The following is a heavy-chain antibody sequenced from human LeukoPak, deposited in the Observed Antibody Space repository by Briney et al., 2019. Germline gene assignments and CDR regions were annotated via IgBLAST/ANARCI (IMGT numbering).Heavy chain of an antibody. CDR3: ARDISYYYDSSGYYFDY. J-gene: IGHJ4*02. CDR2: ISAYNGNT. CDR1: GYTFTSYG. V-gene: IGHV1-18*01. Sequence: ASVKVSCKASGYTFTSYGISWVRQAPGQGPEWMGWISAYNGNTNYAQKLQGRVTMTTDTSTSTAYMELRSLRSDDTAVYYCARDISYYYDSSGYYFDYWGQGTLVTVSS. D-gene: IGHD3-22*01.